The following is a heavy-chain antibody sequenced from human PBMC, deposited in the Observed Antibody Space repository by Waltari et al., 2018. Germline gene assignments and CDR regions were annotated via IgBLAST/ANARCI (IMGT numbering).Heavy chain of an antibody. V-gene: IGHV3-72*01. CDR3: VRSYTASPMDV. CDR2: SRNKENRYCT. Sequence: EVQLVASGGDLVQPGGSLRLSCAGSGFTFSVHYIDWVRQAPGKGMDGLGLSRNKENRYCTVYAWCGKGRFTISRDDSKNLANLQMNSLGIDDTAIYYCVRSYTASPMDVWGQGTTVTGSS. D-gene: IGHD2-2*02. CDR1: GFTFSVHY. J-gene: IGHJ6*02.